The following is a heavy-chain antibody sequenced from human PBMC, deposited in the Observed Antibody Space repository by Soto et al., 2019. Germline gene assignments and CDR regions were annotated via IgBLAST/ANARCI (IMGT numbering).Heavy chain of an antibody. J-gene: IGHJ4*02. CDR2: IKSKTDGGTT. V-gene: IGHV3-15*01. CDR3: VRVESRHMAPN. Sequence: GGSLRLSCAASGFTFSNAWMSWVRQAPGKGLEWVGRIKSKTDGGTTDYAAPVKGRFTISRDDSKNTLYLQMNSLKTEDTAVYYCVRVESRHMAPNWGQGTLVTVSS. CDR1: GFTFSNAW.